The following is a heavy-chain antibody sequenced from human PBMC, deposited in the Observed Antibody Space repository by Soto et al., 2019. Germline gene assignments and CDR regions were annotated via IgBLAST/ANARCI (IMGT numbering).Heavy chain of an antibody. V-gene: IGHV3-23*01. CDR3: ANFSEKGAIWFGELLEVDDY. CDR1: GFTFSSYA. CDR2: ISGSGGST. J-gene: IGHJ4*02. D-gene: IGHD3-10*01. Sequence: HPGGSLRLSCAASGFTFSSYAMSWVRQAPGKGLEWVSAISGSGGSTYYADSVKGRFTISRDNSKNTLYLQMNSLRAEDTAVYYCANFSEKGAIWFGELLEVDDYWGQGTLVTVSS.